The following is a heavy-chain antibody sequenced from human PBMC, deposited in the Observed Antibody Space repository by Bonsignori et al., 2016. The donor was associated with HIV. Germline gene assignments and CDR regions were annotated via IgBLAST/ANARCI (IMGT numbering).Heavy chain of an antibody. CDR1: GGSISSSSYY. Sequence: SETLSLTCTVSGGSISSSSYYWGWIRQPPGKGLEWIGSIYYSGSTYYNPSLKSRVTISVDTSKNQFSLKLSSVTAADTAVYYCARTDPQITGDVDYWGQGTLVTVSS. J-gene: IGHJ4*02. D-gene: IGHD7-27*01. V-gene: IGHV4-39*07. CDR3: ARTDPQITGDVDY. CDR2: IYYSGST.